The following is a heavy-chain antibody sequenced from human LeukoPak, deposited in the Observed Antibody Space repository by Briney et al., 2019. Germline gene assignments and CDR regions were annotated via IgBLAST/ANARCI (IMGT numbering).Heavy chain of an antibody. D-gene: IGHD4-17*01. J-gene: IGHJ4*02. CDR3: ARAPGTTFDY. Sequence: SETLSLTCNVSGYFIRSAYYWGWIRQPPGKGLEWIVSINHSWSTYYNPSLKSRVTISVDTSKNQFSLKLTSVTAADTAVYYCARAPGTTFDYWGQGLLVTVSS. CDR1: GYFIRSAYY. V-gene: IGHV4-38-2*02. CDR2: INHSWST.